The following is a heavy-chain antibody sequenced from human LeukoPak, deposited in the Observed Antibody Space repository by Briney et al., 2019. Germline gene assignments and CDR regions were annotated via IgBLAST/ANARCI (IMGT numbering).Heavy chain of an antibody. CDR2: INHSGST. V-gene: IGHV4-34*01. CDR1: GGSFSGYY. D-gene: IGHD3-10*01. Sequence: SETLSLTCAVYGGSFSGYYWSWIRQPPGKGLEWIGEINHSGSTNYNPSLKSRVTISVDTSKNQFSLKLSSVTAADTAVYYCARPYGSGSYYRVGHWGQGTLVTVSS. CDR3: ARPYGSGSYYRVGH. J-gene: IGHJ4*02.